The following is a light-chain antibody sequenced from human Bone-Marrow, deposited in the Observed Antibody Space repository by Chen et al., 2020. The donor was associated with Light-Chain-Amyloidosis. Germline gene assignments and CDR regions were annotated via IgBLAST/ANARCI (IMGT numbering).Light chain of an antibody. CDR1: NIGSTS. J-gene: IGLJ3*02. CDR3: QVWDRSSDRPV. CDR2: DDS. V-gene: IGLV3-21*02. Sequence: SYVLTQPSSVSVAPGQTATIACGGNNIGSTSVHWYQQTPGQAPLLVVDDDSDRPSGIPERLSGSNSGNTATLASRRVEAGDEADYYCQVWDRSSDRPVCGGGTKLTVL.